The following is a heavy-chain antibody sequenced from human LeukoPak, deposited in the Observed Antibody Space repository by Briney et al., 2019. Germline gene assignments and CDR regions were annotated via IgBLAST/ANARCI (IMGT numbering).Heavy chain of an antibody. CDR1: GGSISSYY. CDR2: IYYSGST. D-gene: IGHD6-19*01. Sequence: PSETLSLTCTVSGGSISSYYWSWIRRPPGKGLEWIGYIYYSGSTNYNPSLKSRVTISVDTSKNQFSLKLSSVTAADTAVYYCARGSSGWYGGEDYWGQGTLVTVSS. CDR3: ARGSSGWYGGEDY. V-gene: IGHV4-59*01. J-gene: IGHJ4*02.